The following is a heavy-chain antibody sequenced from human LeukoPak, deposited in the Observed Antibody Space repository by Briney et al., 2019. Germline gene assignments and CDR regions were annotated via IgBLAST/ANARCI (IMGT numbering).Heavy chain of an antibody. V-gene: IGHV3-21*01. Sequence: GGSLRLSCAASGCTFSSYSMNWVRQAPGKGLEWVSSISSSSSYIYYADSVKGRFTISRDNAKNSLYLQMNSLTAEDTAVYYCAKAGAYDSSGYYYYLEDWGQGTLVTVSS. CDR3: AKAGAYDSSGYYYYLED. CDR2: ISSSSSYI. D-gene: IGHD3-22*01. J-gene: IGHJ4*02. CDR1: GCTFSSYS.